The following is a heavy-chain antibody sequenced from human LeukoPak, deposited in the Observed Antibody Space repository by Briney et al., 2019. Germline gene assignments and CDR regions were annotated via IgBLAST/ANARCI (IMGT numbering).Heavy chain of an antibody. V-gene: IGHV4-4*09. CDR1: GGSISSYY. CDR3: ARKKTVYSGYDN. Sequence: SETLSLTCTVSGGSISSYYWSWIRQPPGKGLEWIGYIYTSGSTNYNPSLKSRVTISVDTSKNQFSLELSSVTAADTAVYYCARKKTVYSGYDNWGRGTLVTVSS. CDR2: IYTSGST. D-gene: IGHD5-12*01. J-gene: IGHJ4*02.